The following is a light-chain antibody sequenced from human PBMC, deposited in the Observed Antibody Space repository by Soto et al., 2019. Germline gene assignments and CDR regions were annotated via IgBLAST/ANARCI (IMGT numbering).Light chain of an antibody. CDR1: SSDIGAYKY. Sequence: QSVLTEPASVSVSPGQSITISCTGTSSDIGAYKYVSWYQQHPGRAPKLMIYEVIHRPSGVSSRFSGSKSGKTASLSISGLQADDEADYYCSSYTSSRTLVFGGGTKVTVL. J-gene: IGLJ2*01. CDR3: SSYTSSRTLV. V-gene: IGLV2-14*01. CDR2: EVI.